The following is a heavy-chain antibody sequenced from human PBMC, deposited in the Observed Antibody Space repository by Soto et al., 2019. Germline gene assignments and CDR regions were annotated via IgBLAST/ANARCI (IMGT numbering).Heavy chain of an antibody. Sequence: ASVKVSCKASGYTFSSYAMHWVRQAPGQRLEWMGWINAGYGNTKSSQKFQDRVTISRDTSASTAYMELTSLRSEDTAVYYCARDTGDGTFDFWGQGTLVTVSS. CDR3: ARDTGDGTFDF. CDR2: INAGYGNT. CDR1: GYTFSSYA. J-gene: IGHJ4*02. V-gene: IGHV1-3*01. D-gene: IGHD7-27*01.